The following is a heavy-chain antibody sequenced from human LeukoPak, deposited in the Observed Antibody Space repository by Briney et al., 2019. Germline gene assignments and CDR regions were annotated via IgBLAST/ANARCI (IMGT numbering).Heavy chain of an antibody. J-gene: IGHJ5*02. CDR3: ARGPGYCSSTSCPASPFDP. D-gene: IGHD2-2*01. V-gene: IGHV1-8*03. Sequence: ASVKVSCKASGYTFTSYDINWVRQATGQGLEWMGWMNPNSGNTGCAQKFQGRVTITRNTSISTSYMELSSLRSEDTAVYYCARGPGYCSSTSCPASPFDPWGQGTLVTVSS. CDR1: GYTFTSYD. CDR2: MNPNSGNT.